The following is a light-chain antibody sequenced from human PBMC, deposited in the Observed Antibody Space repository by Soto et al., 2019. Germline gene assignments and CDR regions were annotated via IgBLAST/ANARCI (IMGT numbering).Light chain of an antibody. CDR3: SSYTSINTYV. CDR2: DVG. V-gene: IGLV2-14*01. CDR1: SSDVGGYNH. Sequence: HSALIQPASVSGSPGQSIAISCIGTSSDVGGYNHVSWYQQHPGKAPKLMIYDVGNRPSGVSDRFSGSKSGNTASLTISGLQAEDEADYYCSSYTSINTYVFGAGTKVTVL. J-gene: IGLJ1*01.